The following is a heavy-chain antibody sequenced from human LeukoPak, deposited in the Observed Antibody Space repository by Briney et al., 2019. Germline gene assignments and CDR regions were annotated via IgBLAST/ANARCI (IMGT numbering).Heavy chain of an antibody. D-gene: IGHD3-10*01. CDR1: GGSLSSGSDY. J-gene: IGHJ4*02. V-gene: IGHV4-61*02. Sequence: PSQTLSLTCTVSGGSLSSGSDYWSWIRQSAGKGLEWIGRIYASGSTNYNPSLKSRVTISVDTSKNQFSLKLSSVTAADTAVYYCARVSRLLWFGELDATPDDWGQGTLVTVSS. CDR3: ARVSRLLWFGELDATPDD. CDR2: IYASGST.